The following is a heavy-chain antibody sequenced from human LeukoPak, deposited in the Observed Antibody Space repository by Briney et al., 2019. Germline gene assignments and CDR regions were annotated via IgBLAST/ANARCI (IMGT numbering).Heavy chain of an antibody. CDR1: GYTFTGYY. Sequence: ASVKVSCKASGYTFTGYYMHWVRQAPGQGLEWMGWINPNSGGTNYAQKFQGRVTMTRDTSISTAYMELSRLRSDDTAVYYCAREHLAAAGVLFYLTNGPNWFDPWGQGTLVTVSS. CDR2: INPNSGGT. J-gene: IGHJ5*02. V-gene: IGHV1-2*02. D-gene: IGHD6-13*01. CDR3: AREHLAAAGVLFYLTNGPNWFDP.